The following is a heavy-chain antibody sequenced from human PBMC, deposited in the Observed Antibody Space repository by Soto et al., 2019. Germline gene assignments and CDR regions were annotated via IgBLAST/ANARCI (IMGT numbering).Heavy chain of an antibody. CDR3: AVRDFQSGYIPY. V-gene: IGHV3-30*04. Sequence: QVQLVESGGGVVQPGRSLRLSCAASGFTFSSYAMHWVRQAPGKGLEWVAVISYDGRNKYYSDSVKGLLPISRDNYKKTLDLQMASLRAEDRAVFYCAVRDFQSGYIPYWGQGTLVTAS. CDR1: GFTFSSYA. D-gene: IGHD5-12*01. J-gene: IGHJ4*02. CDR2: ISYDGRNK.